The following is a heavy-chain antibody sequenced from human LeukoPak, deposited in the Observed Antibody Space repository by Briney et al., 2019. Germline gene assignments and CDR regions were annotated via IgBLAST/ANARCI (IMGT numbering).Heavy chain of an antibody. Sequence: PGGSLRLSCAASGFTFGYYWMHWVRQAPGKGLVWVSRIDSDGSSTSYAGSVKGRFTISRDNAKNTLYLQMNSLRAEDTALYYCVREGGYDPFENWGQGTLVTVS. CDR3: VREGGYDPFEN. CDR2: IDSDGSST. V-gene: IGHV3-74*01. CDR1: GFTFGYYW. J-gene: IGHJ4*02. D-gene: IGHD5-12*01.